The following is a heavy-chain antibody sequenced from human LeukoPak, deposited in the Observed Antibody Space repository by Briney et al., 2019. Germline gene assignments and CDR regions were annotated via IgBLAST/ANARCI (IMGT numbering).Heavy chain of an antibody. Sequence: GTLSLTCAVSGASISSENCWSWVRQTPGKGLEWVSYISSSGSSIYYADSVKGRFTISRDNAKNSLYLQMNSLRAEDTAVYYCARAPAYYYDSSGYPGFDAFDIWGQGTVVTVSS. CDR1: GASISSENC. CDR3: ARAPAYYYDSSGYPGFDAFDI. D-gene: IGHD3-22*01. CDR2: ISSSGSSI. V-gene: IGHV3-11*01. J-gene: IGHJ3*02.